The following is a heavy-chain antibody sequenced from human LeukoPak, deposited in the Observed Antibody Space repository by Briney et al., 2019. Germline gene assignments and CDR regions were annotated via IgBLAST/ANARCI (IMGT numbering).Heavy chain of an antibody. CDR2: ISGSGGST. V-gene: IGHV3-23*01. J-gene: IGHJ4*02. CDR1: GSTFSSYA. D-gene: IGHD1-26*01. Sequence: WGSLRLSCAASGSTFSSYAMSWVRQAPGKGLEWVSAISGSGGSTYYADSVKGRFTISRDNSKNTLYLQMNSLRAEDTAVYYCARMGAYFDYWGQGTLVTVSS. CDR3: ARMGAYFDY.